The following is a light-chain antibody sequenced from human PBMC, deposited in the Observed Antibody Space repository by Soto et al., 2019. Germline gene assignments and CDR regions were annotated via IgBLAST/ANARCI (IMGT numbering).Light chain of an antibody. V-gene: IGKV3-20*01. Sequence: VLTQSPGTLSLSPGESATLSCRASQTVSITYLTWYQQKPGQAPRLLIYGASNRATGIPDRFSGSGSGTEFTLTISGLQPDDFAIYFCQQSYSLPLTFGPGTKVDIK. J-gene: IGKJ3*01. CDR3: QQSYSLPLT. CDR2: GAS. CDR1: QTVSITY.